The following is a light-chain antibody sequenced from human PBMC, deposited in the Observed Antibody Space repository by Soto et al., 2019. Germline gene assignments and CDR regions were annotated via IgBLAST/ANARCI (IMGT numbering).Light chain of an antibody. Sequence: EIVMTQSPATLSVSPGERVTLSCRASRTVGSKLAWHQQKPGQAPRLLISDASTRATGIPARFSGSGSGTEFTLTISSLQSEDFAVYYCQQYSNWKTFGQGTKLEIK. CDR1: RTVGSK. CDR3: QQYSNWKT. J-gene: IGKJ2*01. V-gene: IGKV3-15*01. CDR2: DAS.